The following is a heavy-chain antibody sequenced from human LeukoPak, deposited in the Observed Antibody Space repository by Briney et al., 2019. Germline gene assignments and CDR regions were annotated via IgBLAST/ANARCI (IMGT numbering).Heavy chain of an antibody. CDR1: GFTFSSYA. V-gene: IGHV3-30-3*01. Sequence: GGSLRLPCAASGFTFSSYAMHWVRQAPGKGLEWVAVISYDGSNKYYADSVKGRFTISRDNSKNTLYLQMNSLRAEDTAVYYCAIYPARSKENYYYYYGMDVWGQGTTVTVSS. D-gene: IGHD2-2*01. J-gene: IGHJ6*02. CDR2: ISYDGSNK. CDR3: AIYPARSKENYYYYYGMDV.